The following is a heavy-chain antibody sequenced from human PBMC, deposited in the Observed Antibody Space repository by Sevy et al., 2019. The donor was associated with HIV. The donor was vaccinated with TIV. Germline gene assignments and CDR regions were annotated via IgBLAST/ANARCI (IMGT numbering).Heavy chain of an antibody. D-gene: IGHD3-16*01. J-gene: IGHJ1*01. CDR1: GYTFTSYG. CDR3: ATGLRIPFSAEYFQH. CDR2: ISAYNGNT. Sequence: ASVKVSCKASGYTFTSYGISWVRQAPGQGLEWMGWISAYNGNTNYAQKLQGRVTMTTDTSTSTAYMELRSLRSDDTAVYYCATGLRIPFSAEYFQHWGPGTLVTVSS. V-gene: IGHV1-18*01.